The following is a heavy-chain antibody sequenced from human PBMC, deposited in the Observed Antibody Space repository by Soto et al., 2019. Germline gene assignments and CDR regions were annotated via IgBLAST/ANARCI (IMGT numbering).Heavy chain of an antibody. CDR3: ARVGMVRGAVLFDY. CDR1: GGSMSSGGYS. J-gene: IGHJ4*02. D-gene: IGHD3-10*01. CDR2: IYHSGST. Sequence: SETLSLTCAVSGGSMSSGGYSWSWIRQPPGKGLEWIGYIYHSGSTYYNPSLKSRVTISVDTSKNQFSLKLSSVTAADTAVYYCARVGMVRGAVLFDYWGQGTLVTVSS. V-gene: IGHV4-30-2*01.